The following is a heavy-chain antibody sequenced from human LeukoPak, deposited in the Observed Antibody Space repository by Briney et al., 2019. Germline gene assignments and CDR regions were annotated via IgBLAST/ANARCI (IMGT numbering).Heavy chain of an antibody. D-gene: IGHD2-15*01. CDR1: GFTFSSYG. V-gene: IGHV3-30*03. J-gene: IGHJ4*02. Sequence: GGSLRLSCAASGFTFSSYGMHWVRQAPGKGLEWVAVISYDGSNKYYADSVKGRFTISRDNSKNTLYLQMNSLRAEDTAVYYCARDHVPSVVVAATSFDYWGQGTLVTVSS. CDR2: ISYDGSNK. CDR3: ARDHVPSVVVAATSFDY.